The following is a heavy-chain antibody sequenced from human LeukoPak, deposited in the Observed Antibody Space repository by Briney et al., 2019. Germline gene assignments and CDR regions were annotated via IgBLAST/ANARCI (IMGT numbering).Heavy chain of an antibody. V-gene: IGHV3-30*04. CDR3: VREGYYDSGGPFSGYFDY. Sequence: GGSLRLSCAASGFTFNKYAIHWARQAPGKGLEWVAVISNDGVTRIFANSVKGRFTISRDNWKNTLYLQLSSLRVEDTAVYYCVREGYYDSGGPFSGYFDYWGRGDLVTVSS. J-gene: IGHJ4*02. D-gene: IGHD3-22*01. CDR2: ISNDGVTR. CDR1: GFTFNKYA.